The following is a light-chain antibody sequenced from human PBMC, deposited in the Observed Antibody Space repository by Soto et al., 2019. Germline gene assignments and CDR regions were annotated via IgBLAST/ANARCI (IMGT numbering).Light chain of an antibody. Sequence: EIVLTQSPGTLSLSPGERATLSCRASQSVSDNYLAWYQQKPGQAPRLLIYGASSMATGIPDRFSGGGSGTGFSLTISRQEAGDFAVYYCQQYGSSPIAFGPGTKVDVK. CDR1: QSVSDNY. CDR2: GAS. J-gene: IGKJ3*01. V-gene: IGKV3-20*01. CDR3: QQYGSSPIA.